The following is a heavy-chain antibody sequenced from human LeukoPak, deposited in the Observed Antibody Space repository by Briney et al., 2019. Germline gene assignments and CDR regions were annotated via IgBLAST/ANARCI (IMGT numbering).Heavy chain of an antibody. J-gene: IGHJ4*02. Sequence: TSQTLSLTCTVSGGSISSGTYYWSWIRQPAGKGLEWIGRIYTSGSTNYNPSLKSRVTISSDTSKNQFSLKLSSVTDADTAVYYCVRELSGGYSESYFDYWGQGTLVTVSS. V-gene: IGHV4-61*02. CDR3: VRELSGGYSESYFDY. CDR1: GGSISSGTYY. D-gene: IGHD3-22*01. CDR2: IYTSGST.